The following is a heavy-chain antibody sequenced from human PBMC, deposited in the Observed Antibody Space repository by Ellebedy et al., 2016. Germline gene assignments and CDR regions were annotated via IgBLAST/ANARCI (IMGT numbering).Heavy chain of an antibody. CDR1: GFTFSSYG. CDR2: IWYDGSNK. Sequence: GGSLRLSCAASGFTFSSYGVHWVRQAPGKGLEWVAVIWYDGSNKYYADSVKGRFTISRDNSKNTLYLQMNSLRAEDTAVYYCARDSGPPPSYDYGDYEGRRYFQHWGQGTLVTVSS. D-gene: IGHD4-17*01. J-gene: IGHJ1*01. V-gene: IGHV3-33*01. CDR3: ARDSGPPPSYDYGDYEGRRYFQH.